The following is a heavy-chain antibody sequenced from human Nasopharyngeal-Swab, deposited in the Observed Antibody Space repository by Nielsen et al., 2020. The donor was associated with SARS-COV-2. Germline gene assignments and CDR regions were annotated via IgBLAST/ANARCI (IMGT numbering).Heavy chain of an antibody. Sequence: GESPNISCAASGFTFSSYSMNWVRQAPGKGPEWVSSISSSSSYIYYADSVKGRFPISRDNAKHSLYLQMNSLRAEDTAVYYCARGQYCSSTSCHARGYYYYYGMDVWGQGTTVTVSS. J-gene: IGHJ6*02. CDR2: ISSSSSYI. V-gene: IGHV3-21*01. CDR1: GFTFSSYS. D-gene: IGHD2-2*01. CDR3: ARGQYCSSTSCHARGYYYYYGMDV.